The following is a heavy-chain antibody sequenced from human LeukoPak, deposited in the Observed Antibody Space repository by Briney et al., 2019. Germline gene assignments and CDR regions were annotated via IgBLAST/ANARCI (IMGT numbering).Heavy chain of an antibody. Sequence: SETLSLTCTVSGGSISSYYWGWIRQHPGKGLEWIGYIYYRGSTYYNPSLKSRVTISLDTSNNQFSLKLSSVTAADTAVYYCARGLAYCGGDCYSSYGMDVWGQGTTVTVSS. CDR2: IYYRGST. CDR3: ARGLAYCGGDCYSSYGMDV. J-gene: IGHJ6*02. CDR1: GGSISSYY. D-gene: IGHD2-21*02. V-gene: IGHV4-59*06.